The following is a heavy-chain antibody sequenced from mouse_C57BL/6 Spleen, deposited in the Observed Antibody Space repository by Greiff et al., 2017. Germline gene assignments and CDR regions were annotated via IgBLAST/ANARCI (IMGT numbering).Heavy chain of an antibody. CDR3: ARLTGSYFDY. V-gene: IGHV7-3*01. CDR1: GFTFTDYY. D-gene: IGHD4-1*01. CDR2: IRNKANGYTT. J-gene: IGHJ2*01. Sequence: EVKLVESGGGLVQPGGSLSLSCAASGFTFTDYYMSWVRQPPGKALEWLGFIRNKANGYTTEYSASVKGRFTISRDNSQSILYLQMNALRAEDSATYYCARLTGSYFDYWGQGTTLTVSS.